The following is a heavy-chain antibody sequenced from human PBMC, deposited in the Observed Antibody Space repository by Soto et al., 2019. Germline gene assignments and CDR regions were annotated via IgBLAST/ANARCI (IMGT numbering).Heavy chain of an antibody. Sequence: GGSLRLSCAASGFTVSSNYMTWVRQAPGKGLEWVSVIYSGGRTYYADSVKGRFTISRDNSKNTLYLQMNSLRAEDTAVYYCARGIPRGYSYGSYYFDYWGQGTLVTVSS. CDR2: IYSGGRT. J-gene: IGHJ4*02. CDR3: ARGIPRGYSYGSYYFDY. D-gene: IGHD5-18*01. V-gene: IGHV3-53*01. CDR1: GFTVSSNY.